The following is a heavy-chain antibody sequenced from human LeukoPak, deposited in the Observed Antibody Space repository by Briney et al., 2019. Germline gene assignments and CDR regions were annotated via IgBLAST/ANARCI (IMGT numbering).Heavy chain of an antibody. CDR1: GYTFTGYY. CDR3: ARDHCSSTSCSPALGYGMDV. D-gene: IGHD2-2*01. CDR2: ISAYNGNT. V-gene: IGHV1-18*04. J-gene: IGHJ6*02. Sequence: VASVKVSCKASGYTFTGYYMHWVRQAPGQGLEWMGWISAYNGNTNYAQKLQGRVTMTTDTSTSTAYMELRSLRSDDTAVYYCARDHCSSTSCSPALGYGMDVWGQGTTVTVSS.